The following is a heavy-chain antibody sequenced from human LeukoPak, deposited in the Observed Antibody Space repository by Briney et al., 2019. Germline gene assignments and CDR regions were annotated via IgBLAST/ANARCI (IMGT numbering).Heavy chain of an antibody. V-gene: IGHV3-30*18. CDR1: GFAFSNYG. CDR3: AKDRAVGKVVAATGYFDY. D-gene: IGHD2-15*01. J-gene: IGHJ4*02. Sequence: GGSLRLSCAASGFAFSNYGMRWVRQAPGKGLEWVAVISFDGSNKYYADSVKGRFTISRDNSKNTLYLQMNSLRAEDTAVYYCAKDRAVGKVVAATGYFDYWGQGTLVTVSS. CDR2: ISFDGSNK.